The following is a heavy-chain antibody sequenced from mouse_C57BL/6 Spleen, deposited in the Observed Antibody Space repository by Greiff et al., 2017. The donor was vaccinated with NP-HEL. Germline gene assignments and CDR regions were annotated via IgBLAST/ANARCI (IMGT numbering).Heavy chain of an antibody. J-gene: IGHJ4*01. CDR3: ARDNGNYRAMDY. Sequence: EVQLQESGPGLVKPSQSLSLTCSVTGYSITSGYYWNWIRQFPGNKLEWMGYISYDGSNNYNPSLKNRISITRDTSKNQFYLKLNSVTTEDTATYYCARDNGNYRAMDYWGQGTSVTVSS. CDR1: GYSITSGYY. D-gene: IGHD2-1*01. V-gene: IGHV3-6*01. CDR2: ISYDGSN.